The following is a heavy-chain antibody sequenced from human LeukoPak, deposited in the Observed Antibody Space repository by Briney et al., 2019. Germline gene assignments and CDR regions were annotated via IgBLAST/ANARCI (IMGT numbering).Heavy chain of an antibody. CDR3: ARGDFSDYGDYVDAFDV. Sequence: GGSLRLSCAASGFSFRSHWMSWVRQAPGKGLQWVANIKQDGSQKFYVDSVKGRFTISRDNTKNSLYLQMNSLRAEDTAMYYCARGDFSDYGDYVDAFDVWGQGTMVTVSS. D-gene: IGHD4-17*01. CDR2: IKQDGSQK. J-gene: IGHJ3*01. V-gene: IGHV3-7*01. CDR1: GFSFRSHW.